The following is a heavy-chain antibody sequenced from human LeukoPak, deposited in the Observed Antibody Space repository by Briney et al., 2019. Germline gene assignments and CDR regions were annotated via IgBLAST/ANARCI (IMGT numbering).Heavy chain of an antibody. CDR1: GFTFSDYY. Sequence: GGSLRLSCAASGFTFSDYYMSWIRQAPGKGLEWVSFISTSTSCTNYADSVKGRFSISRDNAKNSLYLQMNSLKAEDTAVYYCARFVGSGWKYFDYWGQGALVTVSS. CDR2: ISTSTSCT. CDR3: ARFVGSGWKYFDY. V-gene: IGHV3-11*06. D-gene: IGHD6-19*01. J-gene: IGHJ4*02.